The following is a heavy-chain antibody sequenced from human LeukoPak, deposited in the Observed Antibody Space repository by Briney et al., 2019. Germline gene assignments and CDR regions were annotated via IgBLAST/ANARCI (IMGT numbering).Heavy chain of an antibody. V-gene: IGHV3-33*01. CDR1: GFTFSSYG. D-gene: IGHD2-2*01. J-gene: IGHJ6*02. Sequence: GGSPRLSCAASGFTFSSYGMHWVRQAPGKGLEWVAVIWYDGSNKYYADSVKGRFTISRDNSKNTLYLQMNSLRAEDTAVYYCARDRFVVVPAAMRGAGMDVWGQGTTSPSP. CDR2: IWYDGSNK. CDR3: ARDRFVVVPAAMRGAGMDV.